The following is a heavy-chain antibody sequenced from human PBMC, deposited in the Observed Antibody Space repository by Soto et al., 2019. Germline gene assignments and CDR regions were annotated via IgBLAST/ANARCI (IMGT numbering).Heavy chain of an antibody. J-gene: IGHJ4*02. Sequence: GESLKISCKGSGYSFTSYWISWVRQMPGKGLEWMGRIDPSDSYTNYSPSFQGHVTISADKSISTAYLQWSSLKASDTAMYYCARRLLHYDSSGYYFDYWGQGTLVTVSS. D-gene: IGHD3-22*01. V-gene: IGHV5-10-1*01. CDR2: IDPSDSYT. CDR1: GYSFTSYW. CDR3: ARRLLHYDSSGYYFDY.